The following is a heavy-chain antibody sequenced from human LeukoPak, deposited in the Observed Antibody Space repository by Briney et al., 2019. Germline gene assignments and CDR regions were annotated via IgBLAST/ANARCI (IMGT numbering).Heavy chain of an antibody. Sequence: PGGSLRLSCAASGFTFSSYSMNWVRQAPGKGLEWVSSISSSSSYIYYADSVKGRFTISRDNAKNSLYLQMNSLRAEDTAVYYCARDGGMGDYYFDYWGQGTLVTVSS. V-gene: IGHV3-21*01. D-gene: IGHD2-21*02. CDR2: ISSSSSYI. J-gene: IGHJ4*02. CDR3: ARDGGMGDYYFDY. CDR1: GFTFSSYS.